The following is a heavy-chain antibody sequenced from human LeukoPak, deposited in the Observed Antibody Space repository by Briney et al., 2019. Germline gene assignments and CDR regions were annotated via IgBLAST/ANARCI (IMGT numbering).Heavy chain of an antibody. Sequence: GASVKVSCKASGYTFTAHDIHWVRQAPGQGLEWMGWINPNSGGTNYAQKFQGRVTMTRDTSISTAYMELSRLRSDDTALYFCARRCDTSSYYTYYFDYWGQGTLVTVSS. D-gene: IGHD3-22*01. J-gene: IGHJ4*02. CDR1: GYTFTAHD. V-gene: IGHV1-2*02. CDR2: INPNSGGT. CDR3: ARRCDTSSYYTYYFDY.